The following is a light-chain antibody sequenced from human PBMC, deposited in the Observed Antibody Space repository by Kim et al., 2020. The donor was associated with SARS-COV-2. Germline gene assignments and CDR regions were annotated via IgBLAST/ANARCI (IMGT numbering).Light chain of an antibody. J-gene: IGLJ1*01. CDR2: DVS. CDR1: SSDVGGYNY. CDR3: SSYTSSITYV. Sequence: QSALTQPTSVSGSPGQSITFSCTGTSSDVGGYNYVSWYQQHPGKAPKLMIYDVSNRPSGVSNRFSGSKSGNTASLTISGLQAEDEADYYCSSYTSSITYVFGIGTKVTVL. V-gene: IGLV2-14*03.